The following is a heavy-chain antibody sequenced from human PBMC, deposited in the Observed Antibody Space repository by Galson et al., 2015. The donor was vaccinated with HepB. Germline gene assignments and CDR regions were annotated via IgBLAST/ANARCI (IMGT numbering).Heavy chain of an antibody. Sequence: SLRLSCPVSGFSSSDYSMNWVRQTPGSGLEWLSYIRRTGSPTHYADSVRGRFVISRDNAKNSLYLQMNSLRDEDTAVYYCARDLAGGPFQIAFDVWGAGTLVAVSS. V-gene: IGHV3-48*02. J-gene: IGHJ3*01. D-gene: IGHD6-19*01. CDR1: GFSSSDYS. CDR2: IRRTGSPT. CDR3: ARDLAGGPFQIAFDV.